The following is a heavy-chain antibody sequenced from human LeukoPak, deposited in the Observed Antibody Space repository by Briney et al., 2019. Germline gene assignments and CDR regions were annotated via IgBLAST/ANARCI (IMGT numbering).Heavy chain of an antibody. CDR1: GFTFSSYA. CDR2: ISYDGSNK. D-gene: IGHD3-10*01. CDR3: ASLYYYGSGSYYKEAPDY. Sequence: GGSLRLSCAASGFTFSSYAMHWVRQAPGKGLEWVAVISYDGSNKYYADSVKGRFTISRGNSKNTLYLQMNSLRAEDTAVYYCASLYYYGSGSYYKEAPDYWGQGTLVTVSS. V-gene: IGHV3-30-3*01. J-gene: IGHJ4*02.